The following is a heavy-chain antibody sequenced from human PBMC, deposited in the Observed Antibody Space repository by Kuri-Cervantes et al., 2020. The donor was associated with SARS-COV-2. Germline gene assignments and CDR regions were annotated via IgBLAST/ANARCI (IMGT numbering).Heavy chain of an antibody. V-gene: IGHV1-69*13. CDR3: AREEDYYGSGLHWFDP. CDR2: IIPIFGTA. J-gene: IGHJ5*02. Sequence: SVKVSCKASGGTFSSYAISWVRQAPGQGLEWMGGIIPIFGTANYAQKFQGRVTITADESTGTAYMELGSLRSEDTAVYYCAREEDYYGSGLHWFDPWGQGTLVTVSS. D-gene: IGHD3-10*01. CDR1: GGTFSSYA.